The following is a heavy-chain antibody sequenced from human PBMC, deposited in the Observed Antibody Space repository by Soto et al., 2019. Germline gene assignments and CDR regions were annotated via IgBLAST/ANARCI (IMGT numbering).Heavy chain of an antibody. Sequence: DVHLVESGGGLVQPGWSLRLSCAASGFTFSSYAMNWVRQTPGKGLEWISHISSTSRTIYYADSVKGRFTISRDNARNSVYLQMNSLRDEDTAVYYCGKEMGSVYYVIADWGQGSLVTVSS. V-gene: IGHV3-48*02. D-gene: IGHD3-22*01. CDR2: ISSTSRTI. J-gene: IGHJ4*02. CDR1: GFTFSSYA. CDR3: GKEMGSVYYVIAD.